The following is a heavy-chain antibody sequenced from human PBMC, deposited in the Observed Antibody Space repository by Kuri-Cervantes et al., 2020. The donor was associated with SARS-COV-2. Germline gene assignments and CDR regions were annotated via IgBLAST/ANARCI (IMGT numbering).Heavy chain of an antibody. J-gene: IGHJ4*02. Sequence: SQTLSLTCAVYGGSFSGYYWSWIRQPPGKGLEWIGEINHSGSTNYNPSLESRVTISVDTSKNQFSLKLSSVTAADTAVYYCARGGYDSSGYYYGLGFDYWGQGTLVTVSS. D-gene: IGHD3-22*01. CDR3: ARGGYDSSGYYYGLGFDY. CDR1: GGSFSGYY. CDR2: INHSGST. V-gene: IGHV4-34*01.